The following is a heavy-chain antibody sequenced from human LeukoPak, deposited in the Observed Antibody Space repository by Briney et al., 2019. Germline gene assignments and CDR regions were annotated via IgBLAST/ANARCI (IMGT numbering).Heavy chain of an antibody. CDR3: ASPPILYCSGGSCYGQRDY. CDR1: GFTFSSYA. Sequence: GGSLRLSCAASGFTFSSYAMSWVRQAPGKGLEWVSAIIGSGGSTYYADSVKGRFTISRDNSKNTLYLQMNSLRAEDTAVYYCASPPILYCSGGSCYGQRDYWGQGTLVTVSS. J-gene: IGHJ4*02. V-gene: IGHV3-23*01. D-gene: IGHD2-15*01. CDR2: IIGSGGST.